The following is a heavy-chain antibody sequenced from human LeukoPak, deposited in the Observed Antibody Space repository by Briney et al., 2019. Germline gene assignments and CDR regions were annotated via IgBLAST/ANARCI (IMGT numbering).Heavy chain of an antibody. CDR1: GGSISSGGYY. Sequence: SETLSLTCTVSGGSISSGGYYWSWIRQHPGKGLEWIGYIYYSGSTYYNPSLKSRVTISVDTSKNQFSLKLSSVTAADTAVYYCARVGTAYSSSWFDYWGQGTLVTASS. D-gene: IGHD6-13*01. CDR3: ARVGTAYSSSWFDY. CDR2: IYYSGST. V-gene: IGHV4-31*03. J-gene: IGHJ4*02.